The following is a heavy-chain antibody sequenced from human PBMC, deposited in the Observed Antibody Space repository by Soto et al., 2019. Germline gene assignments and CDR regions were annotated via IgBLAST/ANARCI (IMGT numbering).Heavy chain of an antibody. CDR1: GFIFSGSA. CDR2: IRSRANNFAT. D-gene: IGHD2-2*02. CDR3: ARGQGAAIGDYYYHGMDI. Sequence: GGSLRLSCAASGFIFSGSAIHWVRQASGKGLEWVGRIRSRANNFATSSAASVKGRFTFSRDDSKNTAYLQMNTLKPEDTAVYYCARGQGAAIGDYYYHGMDIWGQGTTVTVSS. J-gene: IGHJ6*02. V-gene: IGHV3-73*01.